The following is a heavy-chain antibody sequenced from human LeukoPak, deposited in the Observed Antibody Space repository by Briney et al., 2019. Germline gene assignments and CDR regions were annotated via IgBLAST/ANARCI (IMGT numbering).Heavy chain of an antibody. CDR3: AELGITMIGGV. D-gene: IGHD3-10*02. CDR1: GFTFSSYE. CDR2: ISGSGSTI. V-gene: IGHV3-48*03. J-gene: IGHJ6*04. Sequence: GGSLRLSCAASGFTFSSYEMNWVRQAPGKGLVWISYISGSGSTIYYADSVKGRFTISRDNAKNSLYLQMNSLRAEDTAVYYCAELGITMIGGVWGKGTTVTISS.